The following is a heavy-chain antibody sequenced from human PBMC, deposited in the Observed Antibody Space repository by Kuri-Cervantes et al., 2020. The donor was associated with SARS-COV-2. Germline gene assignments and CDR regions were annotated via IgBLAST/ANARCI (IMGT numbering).Heavy chain of an antibody. V-gene: IGHV3-53*01. J-gene: IGHJ4*02. Sequence: ETLSLTCTVSGGSVSSGSYYWSWIRQSPGKGLEWVSVIYSGGSTYYADSVKGRFTISRDNSKDTLYLQMNSLRAEDTAVYYCARGYSSSFIDYWGQGTRVTVSS. CDR2: IYSGGST. D-gene: IGHD6-13*01. CDR1: GGSVSSGSYY. CDR3: ARGYSSSFIDY.